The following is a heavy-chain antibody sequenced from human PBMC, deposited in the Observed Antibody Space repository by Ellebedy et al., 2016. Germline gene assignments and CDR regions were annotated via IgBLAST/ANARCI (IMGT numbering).Heavy chain of an antibody. CDR3: ARDLLNCSSTSCPRYFDY. J-gene: IGHJ4*02. V-gene: IGHV4-59*12. CDR1: GGSISSYY. Sequence: SETLSLXXTVSGGSISSYYWSWIRQPPGKGLEWIGYIYYSGSTNYNPSLKSRVTISVDTSKNQFSLKLSSVTAADTAVYYCARDLLNCSSTSCPRYFDYWGQGTLVTVSS. CDR2: IYYSGST. D-gene: IGHD2-2*01.